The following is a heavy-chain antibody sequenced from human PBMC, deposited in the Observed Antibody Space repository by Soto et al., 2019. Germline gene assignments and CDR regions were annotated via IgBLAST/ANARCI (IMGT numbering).Heavy chain of an antibody. V-gene: IGHV4-59*08. Sequence: SETLSLTCTVSAGSISSYYWSWIRQPPVKGLEWIGYIYYSGSTNYNPSLKSRVTISVDTSKNQFSLKLSSVTAADTAVYYCARHHDSWGQGTLVTVSS. CDR2: IYYSGST. J-gene: IGHJ4*02. CDR3: ARHHDS. CDR1: AGSISSYY.